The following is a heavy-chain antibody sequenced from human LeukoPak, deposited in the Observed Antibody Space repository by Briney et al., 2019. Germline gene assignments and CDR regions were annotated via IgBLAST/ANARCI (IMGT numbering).Heavy chain of an antibody. D-gene: IGHD2-15*01. V-gene: IGHV3-23*01. CDR2: ISGSGDST. CDR1: GFTFSSYA. Sequence: QTGGSLRLSCAASGFTFSSYAMTWVRQAPGKGLEWVSSISGSGDSTFYSDSVKGRFTISRDNSKNTLYLQMNSLRAEDTAIYYCAIFLLGYCTGGSCYFARFWGQGTLVTVSS. J-gene: IGHJ4*02. CDR3: AIFLLGYCTGGSCYFARF.